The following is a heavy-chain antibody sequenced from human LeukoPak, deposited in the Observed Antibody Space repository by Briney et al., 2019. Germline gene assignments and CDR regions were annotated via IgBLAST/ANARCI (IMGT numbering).Heavy chain of an antibody. Sequence: SETLSLTCTVSGGSISSYLWSWIRQPPGKGLEWIGYIYYSGSTNYNPSLKSRVTLLVDTSKNQFSLKVSSVTAADTAVYYCARTRGLRDGYNPWGQGTLVTVSS. CDR2: IYYSGST. D-gene: IGHD5-24*01. J-gene: IGHJ4*02. CDR1: GGSISSYL. V-gene: IGHV4-59*01. CDR3: ARTRGLRDGYNP.